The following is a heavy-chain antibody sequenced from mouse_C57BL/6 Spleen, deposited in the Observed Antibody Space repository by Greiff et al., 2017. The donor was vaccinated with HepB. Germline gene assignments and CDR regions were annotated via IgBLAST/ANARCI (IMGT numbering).Heavy chain of an antibody. J-gene: IGHJ3*01. D-gene: IGHD2-3*01. CDR3: ARDGEAWFAY. V-gene: IGHV1-80*01. CDR2: IYPGDGDT. CDR1: GYAFSSYW. Sequence: VQLQQSGAELVKPGASVKISCKASGYAFSSYWMNWVKQRPGKGLEWIGQIYPGDGDTNYNGKCKGKATLTADKASSTAYMQLSSLTSEDSAVYFCARDGEAWFAYWGQGTLVTVSA.